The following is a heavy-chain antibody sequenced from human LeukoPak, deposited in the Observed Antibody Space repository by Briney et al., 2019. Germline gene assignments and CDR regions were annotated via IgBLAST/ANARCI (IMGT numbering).Heavy chain of an antibody. J-gene: IGHJ4*02. D-gene: IGHD3-3*01. CDR1: GFTFSDYY. Sequence: GGSLRLSCAASGFTFSDYYMSWIRQAPGKGLEWVSYISSSGSTIYYADSVKGRFTISRDNAKNSLYLQMNSLRDEDTAVYYCARGVLLSYYDFWSGYYTYWGQGTLVTVSS. CDR2: ISSSGSTI. V-gene: IGHV3-11*04. CDR3: ARGVLLSYYDFWSGYYTY.